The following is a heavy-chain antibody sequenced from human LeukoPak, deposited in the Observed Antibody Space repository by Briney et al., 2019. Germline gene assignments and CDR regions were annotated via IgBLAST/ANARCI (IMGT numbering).Heavy chain of an antibody. V-gene: IGHV3-23*01. CDR2: ISGSGGST. J-gene: IGHJ4*02. CDR1: GFTFRSYH. CDR3: ARDLEGSGSFYRPSYDY. Sequence: HPGGSLRLSCAASGFTFRSYHMGWVRQAPGKGLEWVSAISGSGGSTYYADSVKGRFTISRDNSKNTLYLQMSSLRAEDTAVYYCARDLEGSGSFYRPSYDYWGQGTLVTVSS. D-gene: IGHD3-10*01.